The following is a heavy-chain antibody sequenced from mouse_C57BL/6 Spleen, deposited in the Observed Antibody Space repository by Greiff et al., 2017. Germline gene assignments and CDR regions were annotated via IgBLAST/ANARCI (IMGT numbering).Heavy chain of an antibody. Sequence: QVQLQQPGAELVKPGASVKLSCKASGYTFTSYWMHWVKQRPGPGLEWIGMIHPNSGSTNYNEKFKSKATLTVDKSSSTAYMQLSSLTSEDSAVYYCARYGSSGLAAMDYWGQGTSVTVSS. J-gene: IGHJ4*01. V-gene: IGHV1-64*01. CDR1: GYTFTSYW. CDR3: ARYGSSGLAAMDY. D-gene: IGHD1-1*01. CDR2: IHPNSGST.